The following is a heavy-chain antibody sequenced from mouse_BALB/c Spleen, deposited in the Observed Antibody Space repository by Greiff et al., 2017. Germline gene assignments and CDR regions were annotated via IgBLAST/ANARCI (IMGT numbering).Heavy chain of an antibody. D-gene: IGHD1-1*01. V-gene: IGHV5-12-1*01. CDR2: ISSGGGST. CDR3: ARGYYYCRGPMDY. Sequence: EVKLVESGGGLVKPGGSLKLSCAASGFAFSSYDMSWVRQTPEKRLEWVAYISSGGGSTYYPDTVKGRFTISRDNAKNTLYLQMSSLKSEDTAMYYCARGYYYCRGPMDYWGQGTSVTVSS. J-gene: IGHJ4*01. CDR1: GFAFSSYD.